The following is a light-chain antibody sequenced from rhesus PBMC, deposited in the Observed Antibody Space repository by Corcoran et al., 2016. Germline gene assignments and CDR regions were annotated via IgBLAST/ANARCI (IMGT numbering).Light chain of an antibody. CDR3: QHGYGTPLT. J-gene: IGKJ4*01. Sequence: DIQMTQSPSSLSASVGDRVTITCRASENVNNYLNWYQQKPGKAPKLLIDKASTLQSGVPSRVSGSGSGTDYTFTISSLQPEDVATYYCQHGYGTPLTFGGGTKVELK. CDR1: ENVNNY. CDR2: KAS. V-gene: IGKV1-74*01.